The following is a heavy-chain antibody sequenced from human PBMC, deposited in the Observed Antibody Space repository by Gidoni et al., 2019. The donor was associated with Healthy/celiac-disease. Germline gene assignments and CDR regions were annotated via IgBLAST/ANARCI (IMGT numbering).Heavy chain of an antibody. Sequence: QVQPVQSGAEVKKPGSSVKVSCKASGGTFSSYAISWVRQAPGQGLEWMGGIIPIFGTANYAQKFQGRVTITADESTSTAYMELSSLRSEDTAVYYCARHYYDSSGTTPGNGAFDIWGQGTMVTVSS. D-gene: IGHD3-22*01. CDR2: IIPIFGTA. CDR1: GGTFSSYA. V-gene: IGHV1-69*01. CDR3: ARHYYDSSGTTPGNGAFDI. J-gene: IGHJ3*02.